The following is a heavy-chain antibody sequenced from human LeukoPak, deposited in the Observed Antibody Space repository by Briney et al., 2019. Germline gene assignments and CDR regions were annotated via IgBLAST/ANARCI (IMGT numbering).Heavy chain of an antibody. V-gene: IGHV4-39*01. J-gene: IGHJ5*02. CDR1: LGSISSSIDY. CDR3: ARQGQLVFNWFDP. Sequence: PPETLSLTPAVPLGSISSSIDYSGWIRQPRGEWLEWLGSIYYSGIPYYHPALKSRVTISVDTSKNQFSLKLSSVTAADTAVYYCARQGQLVFNWFDPWGQGTLVTVSS. D-gene: IGHD6-6*01. CDR2: IYYSGIP.